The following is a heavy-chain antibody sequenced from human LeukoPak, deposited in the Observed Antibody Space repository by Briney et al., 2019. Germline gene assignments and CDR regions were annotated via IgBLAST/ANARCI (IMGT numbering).Heavy chain of an antibody. CDR1: GFTFSSYA. J-gene: IGHJ4*02. V-gene: IGHV3-7*01. CDR2: IKQDGSEK. CDR3: ARDRPKYCSGGSCYLDY. Sequence: GGSLRLSCAASGFTFSSYAMSWVRQAPGKGLEWVANIKQDGSEKYYVDSVKGRFTISRDNAKNSLYLQMNSLRAEDTAVYYCARDRPKYCSGGSCYLDYWGQGTLVTVSS. D-gene: IGHD2-15*01.